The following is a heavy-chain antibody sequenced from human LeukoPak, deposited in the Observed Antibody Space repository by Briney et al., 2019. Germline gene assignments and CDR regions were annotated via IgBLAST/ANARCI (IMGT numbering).Heavy chain of an antibody. D-gene: IGHD6-19*01. Sequence: SETLSLTCTVSGGSISSSNYYWSWIRQPPGKGLEWIGEINHSGSTNYNPSLKSRVTISVDTSKNQFSLKLTSVTAADTAVYYCARQQWLVSDFDYWGQGTLVTVSS. V-gene: IGHV4-39*01. CDR1: GGSISSSNYY. CDR2: INHSGST. CDR3: ARQQWLVSDFDY. J-gene: IGHJ4*02.